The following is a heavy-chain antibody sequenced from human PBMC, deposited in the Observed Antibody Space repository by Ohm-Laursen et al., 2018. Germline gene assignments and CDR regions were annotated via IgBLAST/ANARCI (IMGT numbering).Heavy chain of an antibody. CDR1: GFIFSDHG. V-gene: IGHV3-69-1*01. CDR2: ISSSSYI. Sequence: SLRLSCAASGFIFSDHGMHWVRQAPGKGLEWVSSISSSSYIYYADSVKGRFTISRDNAKESLYLQMNSLRAEDTAVYYCARDNDGDYEDNFDCWGQGTVVTVSS. D-gene: IGHD4-17*01. CDR3: ARDNDGDYEDNFDC. J-gene: IGHJ4*02.